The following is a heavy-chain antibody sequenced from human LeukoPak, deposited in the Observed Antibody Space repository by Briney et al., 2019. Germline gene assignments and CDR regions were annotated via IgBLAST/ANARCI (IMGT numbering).Heavy chain of an antibody. V-gene: IGHV3-21*01. Sequence: PGGSLRLSCAASGFTFSSYSMNWVRQAPGKGLEWVSSISSSSSYIYYADSVKGRFTISRDNAKNSLYLQMNSLRAEDTAVYYCAKDWGLYGSGSYYNEYYFDYWGQGTLVTVSS. CDR3: AKDWGLYGSGSYYNEYYFDY. CDR1: GFTFSSYS. J-gene: IGHJ4*02. CDR2: ISSSSSYI. D-gene: IGHD3-10*01.